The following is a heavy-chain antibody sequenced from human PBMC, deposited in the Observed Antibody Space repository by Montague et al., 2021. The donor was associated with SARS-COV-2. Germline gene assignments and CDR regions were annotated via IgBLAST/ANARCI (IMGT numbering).Heavy chain of an antibody. D-gene: IGHD3-3*01. CDR1: GGSVSSYY. J-gene: IGHJ5*02. CDR2: IYYSWST. Sequence: SETLSLTCTVSGGSVSSYYWSWIRQSPGKGLQWLGYIYYSWSTDYNPSLKIRVTISVDTSKNQLSLRLNSVTTADTAVYFCARAGGFYDYWSGYSSSAGFFDPWGQGILVTVSS. CDR3: ARAGGFYDYWSGYSSSAGFFDP. V-gene: IGHV4-59*02.